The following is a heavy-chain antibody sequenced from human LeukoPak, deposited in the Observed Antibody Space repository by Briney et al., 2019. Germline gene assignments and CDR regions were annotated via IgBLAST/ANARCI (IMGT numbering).Heavy chain of an antibody. V-gene: IGHV3-66*01. D-gene: IGHD1-26*01. J-gene: IGHJ4*02. CDR3: AKDLLSGSYYHHGFDY. CDR1: GFTVSNRY. Sequence: PGGSLRLSCAASGFTVSNRYMSWVRQAPGKGLEWVSIIYSAGSTYYTDSVKGRFTISRDNSKNTLYLQMNSLRAEDTAVYYCAKDLLSGSYYHHGFDYWGQGTLVTVSS. CDR2: IYSAGST.